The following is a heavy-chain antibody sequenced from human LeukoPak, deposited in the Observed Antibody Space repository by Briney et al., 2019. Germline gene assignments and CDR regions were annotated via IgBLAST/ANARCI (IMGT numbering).Heavy chain of an antibody. J-gene: IGHJ5*02. D-gene: IGHD2-15*01. CDR3: ARVSGYCSGGSCQEYNWFDP. V-gene: IGHV1-8*01. Sequence: ASVKVSCKASGGTFSSHAISWVRQATGQGLEWMGWMNPNSGNTGYAQKFQGRVTMTRNTSISTAYMELSSLRSEDTAVYYCARVSGYCSGGSCQEYNWFDPWGQGTLVTVSS. CDR2: MNPNSGNT. CDR1: GGTFSSHA.